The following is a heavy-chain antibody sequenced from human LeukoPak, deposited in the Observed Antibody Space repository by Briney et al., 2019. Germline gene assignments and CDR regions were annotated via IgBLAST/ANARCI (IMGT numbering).Heavy chain of an antibody. V-gene: IGHV3-11*04. CDR2: ITNSGRDM. Sequence: GGSLRLSCAASGFTFSDHYMSWFRQAPGKGLEWISYITNSGRDMSYTDSVKGRFTISRDNAKNSLFLQMNRLRAEDTAVYFCGRGHWGIDYWGQGTLVTVSS. CDR1: GFTFSDHY. J-gene: IGHJ4*02. D-gene: IGHD7-27*01. CDR3: GRGHWGIDY.